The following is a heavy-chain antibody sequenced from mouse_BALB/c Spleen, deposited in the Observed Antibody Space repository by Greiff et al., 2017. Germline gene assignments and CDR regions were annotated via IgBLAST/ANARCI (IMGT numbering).Heavy chain of an antibody. Sequence: EVQRVESGPGLVKPSQSLSLTCTVTGYSITSDYAWNWIRQFPGNKLEWMGYISYSGSTSYNPSLKSRISITRDTSKNQFFLQLNSVTTEDTATYYCAREGAYDGYYYAMDYWGQGTSVTVSS. D-gene: IGHD2-3*01. V-gene: IGHV3-2*02. CDR2: ISYSGST. J-gene: IGHJ4*01. CDR3: AREGAYDGYYYAMDY. CDR1: GYSITSDYA.